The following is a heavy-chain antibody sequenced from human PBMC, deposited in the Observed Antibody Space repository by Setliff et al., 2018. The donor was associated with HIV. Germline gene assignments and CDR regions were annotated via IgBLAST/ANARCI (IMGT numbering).Heavy chain of an antibody. Sequence: GASVKVSCKASGGIYSSYAITWVRQAPGQGLEWLGGNIPMFGTVSYAQKFQGRVTITTDESTSTAYMDLSSLRYEDTAIHYCARGEVIIDSYYYMNVWGKGTTVTVSS. CDR1: GGIYSSYA. J-gene: IGHJ6*03. CDR2: NIPMFGTV. V-gene: IGHV1-69*05. CDR3: ARGEVIIDSYYYMNV.